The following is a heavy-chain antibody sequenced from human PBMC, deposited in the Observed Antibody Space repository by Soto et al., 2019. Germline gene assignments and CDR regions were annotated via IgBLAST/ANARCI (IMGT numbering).Heavy chain of an antibody. Sequence: SETLSLTCTVSGGSISSGGYYWSWIRQHPGKGLEWIGYIYYSGSTYYKPSLKSRVTISVDTSKNQFSLKLSSVTAADTAVYYCARDRYCSSTSCSGGIDYWGQGTLVTVSS. CDR2: IYYSGST. V-gene: IGHV4-31*03. CDR1: GGSISSGGYY. CDR3: ARDRYCSSTSCSGGIDY. D-gene: IGHD2-2*01. J-gene: IGHJ4*02.